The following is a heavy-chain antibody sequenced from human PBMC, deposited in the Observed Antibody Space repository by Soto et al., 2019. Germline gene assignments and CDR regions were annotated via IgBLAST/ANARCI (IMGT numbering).Heavy chain of an antibody. Sequence: EVQLLESGGGLVQPGGSLRLSCAASGFTFSSYAMSWVRQAPGKGLEWVSAISGSGGSTYYADSVKGRFTISRDNSKNPLYLQMNSLRAEDTAVYYCAKDQPGPVGDTCYFDYWGQGTLVTVSS. CDR1: GFTFSSYA. CDR3: AKDQPGPVGDTCYFDY. D-gene: IGHD1-26*01. V-gene: IGHV3-23*01. CDR2: ISGSGGST. J-gene: IGHJ4*02.